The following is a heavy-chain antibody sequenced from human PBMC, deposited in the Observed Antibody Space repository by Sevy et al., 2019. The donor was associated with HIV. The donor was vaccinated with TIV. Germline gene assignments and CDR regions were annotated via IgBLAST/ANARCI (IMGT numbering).Heavy chain of an antibody. CDR3: ARAPTDFWTGGMDA. J-gene: IGHJ6*02. D-gene: IGHD3-3*01. CDR1: GYAFTGYY. V-gene: IGHV1-2*06. CDR2: INPTGGGT. Sequence: ASVKVSYKASGYAFTGYYIHWVRQAPGQGLEWMGRINPTGGGTDDSHEFQGRVTMTRDTSISTAYMDITSLTSDDTAVYYCARAPTDFWTGGMDAWGQGTVVTVSS.